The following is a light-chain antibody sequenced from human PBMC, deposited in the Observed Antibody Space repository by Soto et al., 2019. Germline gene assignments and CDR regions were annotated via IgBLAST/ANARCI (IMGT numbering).Light chain of an antibody. Sequence: QSVLTQPPSVSAAPGQKVTISCSGSSSNIGNNDVSWYQQLPGTVRKLLIYDDNKRSSGIPDRFSGSKSGTSATLGITGLQTGDEADYYCGTWDSSLSAVLFGGGTQLTVL. CDR1: SSNIGNND. J-gene: IGLJ2*01. V-gene: IGLV1-51*01. CDR2: DDN. CDR3: GTWDSSLSAVL.